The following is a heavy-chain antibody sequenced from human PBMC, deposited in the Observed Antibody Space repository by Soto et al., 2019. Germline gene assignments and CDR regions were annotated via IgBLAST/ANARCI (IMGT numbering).Heavy chain of an antibody. J-gene: IGHJ4*02. D-gene: IGHD7-27*01. CDR3: ARSRGGTGVHFDY. CDR1: GYTFTNYD. CDR2: MNRDSGDT. Sequence: QVQLVQSGAEVKEPGASVKVSCKASGYTFTNYDINWVRQATGQGPEWMGWMNRDSGDTGYVPNFQGRVTMTRSTSISTAYMELSDLRSEDTAVYYCARSRGGTGVHFDYWGQGTLVTVSS. V-gene: IGHV1-8*01.